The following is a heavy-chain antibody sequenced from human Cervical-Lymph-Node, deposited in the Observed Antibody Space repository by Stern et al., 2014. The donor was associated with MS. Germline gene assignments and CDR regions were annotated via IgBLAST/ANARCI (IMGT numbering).Heavy chain of an antibody. CDR2: IIPIFGTP. Sequence: VQLGESGAEVKKPGSSVKVSCKVSGGTFSSQAINWVRQAPGQGLEWVGGIIPIFGTPNYAPKVQDRVAITADESTSTAYMDLSSLRSEDTAVYYCATPTTVTVGSMDVWGQGTTVTVSS. CDR1: GGTFSSQA. V-gene: IGHV1-69*01. CDR3: ATPTTVTVGSMDV. J-gene: IGHJ6*02. D-gene: IGHD4-17*01.